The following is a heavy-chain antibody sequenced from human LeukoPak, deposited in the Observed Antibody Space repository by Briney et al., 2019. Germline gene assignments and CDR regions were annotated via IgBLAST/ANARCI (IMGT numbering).Heavy chain of an antibody. V-gene: IGHV4-59*01. CDR2: IYYSGST. D-gene: IGHD6-19*01. CDR1: GGSISSYY. J-gene: IGHJ4*02. Sequence: SETLSLTCTVSGGSISSYYWSWIRQPPGKGLEWIGYIYYSGSTSYNPSLKSRVTISVDTSKNQFSLKLSSVTAADTAVYYCARELDSSGCLDYWGQGTLVTVSS. CDR3: ARELDSSGCLDY.